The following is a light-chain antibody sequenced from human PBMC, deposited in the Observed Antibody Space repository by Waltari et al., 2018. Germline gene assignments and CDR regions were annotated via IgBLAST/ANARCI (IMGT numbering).Light chain of an antibody. Sequence: QSVLTQPPSASGTPGQRVTISCSGSSSNIGSNYVYWYQQLPGTAPKLLIYRNNRRPSGVPDGFSGSKSGPSASLAISGLRSEDEADYYCAAWDDSLSGWVFVGGTKLTVL. CDR2: RNN. CDR3: AAWDDSLSGWV. CDR1: SSNIGSNY. J-gene: IGLJ3*02. V-gene: IGLV1-47*01.